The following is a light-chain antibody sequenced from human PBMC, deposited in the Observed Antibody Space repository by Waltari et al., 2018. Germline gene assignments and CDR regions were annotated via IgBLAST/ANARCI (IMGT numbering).Light chain of an antibody. CDR1: QNVVSVF. Sequence: EIVLTQSPGTLSLSPGERATLSYRASQNVVSVFLAWYQQKPGQAPRLLLYDAFKRATGTPDRFTGSGSGTDFTLTISRLEPEDVAVYYCQQYANLPLTFGGGTKVEI. V-gene: IGKV3-20*01. CDR3: QQYANLPLT. CDR2: DAF. J-gene: IGKJ4*01.